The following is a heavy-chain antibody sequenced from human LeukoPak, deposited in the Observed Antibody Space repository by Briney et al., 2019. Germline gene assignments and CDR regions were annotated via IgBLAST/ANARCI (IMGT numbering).Heavy chain of an antibody. Sequence: GPSVKVSCKASGYTFTSYAMHWVRQAPGQRLEWMGWINAGNGNTKYSQKFQGRVTITRDTSASTVYMELSSLRSEDTAVYYCARSDIVVVPAATPDNWFDPWGQGTLVTVSS. J-gene: IGHJ5*02. D-gene: IGHD2-2*01. CDR3: ARSDIVVVPAATPDNWFDP. CDR1: GYTFTSYA. V-gene: IGHV1-3*01. CDR2: INAGNGNT.